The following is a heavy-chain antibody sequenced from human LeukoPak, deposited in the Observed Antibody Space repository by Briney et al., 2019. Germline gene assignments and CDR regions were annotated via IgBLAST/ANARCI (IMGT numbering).Heavy chain of an antibody. CDR2: IIPIFGTA. CDR1: GGTFSSYA. J-gene: IGHJ4*02. D-gene: IGHD2-2*02. V-gene: IGHV1-69*05. CDR3: ARDACSSTSCYSYFDY. Sequence: ASVKVSCKASGGTFSSYAISWVRQAPGQGLEWMGGIIPIFGTANYAQKFQGRVTITTDESTSTAYMELSSLRSEDTAVYYCARDACSSTSCYSYFDYWGQGTLVTVSS.